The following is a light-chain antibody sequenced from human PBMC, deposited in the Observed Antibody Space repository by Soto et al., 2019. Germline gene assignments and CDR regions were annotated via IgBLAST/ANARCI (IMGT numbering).Light chain of an antibody. CDR2: DVS. CDR3: SSYTSSSTLGPYV. Sequence: QSVLTQPASVSGSPGQSITISCTGTSSDVGGYNYVSWYQQHPGKAPKLMIYDVSNRPSGVSNRFSGSKSGNTASLTISGLQAEDEADYYCSSYTSSSTLGPYVFGTGTKVTVL. J-gene: IGLJ1*01. CDR1: SSDVGGYNY. V-gene: IGLV2-14*01.